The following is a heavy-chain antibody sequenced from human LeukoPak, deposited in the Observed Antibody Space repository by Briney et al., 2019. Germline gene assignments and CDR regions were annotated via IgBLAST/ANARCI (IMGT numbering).Heavy chain of an antibody. V-gene: IGHV3-48*04. D-gene: IGHD4-11*01. CDR2: ISSSSSTI. CDR1: GFTFSSYS. CDR3: ARDVYSNYMGV. Sequence: GGSLRLSCAASGFTFSSYSMNWVRQAPGKGLEWVSYISSSSSTIYYADSVKGRFTISRDNAKNSLYLQMNSLRAEDTAVYYCARDVYSNYMGVWGKGTMVTVSS. J-gene: IGHJ6*03.